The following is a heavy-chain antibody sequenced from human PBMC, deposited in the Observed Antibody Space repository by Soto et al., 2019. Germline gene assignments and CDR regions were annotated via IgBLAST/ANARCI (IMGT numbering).Heavy chain of an antibody. Sequence: QMHLQESGSGLVKPSQTLSLTCAVSGGSLSSSAYSWSWLRQPPGKGLEWIGFIYQSGSTYYNPSLKSRVTMSLDRTKNQFSLKLSSVTAADTAVYYCARELLFYDSDGFSWDDAFDIWGQGTMVTVSS. V-gene: IGHV4-30-2*01. CDR2: IYQSGST. D-gene: IGHD3-22*01. CDR3: ARELLFYDSDGFSWDDAFDI. J-gene: IGHJ3*02. CDR1: GGSLSSSAYS.